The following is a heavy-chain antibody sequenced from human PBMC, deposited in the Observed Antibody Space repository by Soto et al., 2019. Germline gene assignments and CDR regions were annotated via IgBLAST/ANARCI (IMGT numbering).Heavy chain of an antibody. V-gene: IGHV4-59*01. CDR3: ARDAYSNSWLDY. Sequence: QVQLQESGPGLVKPSGTLSLTCTVSGGSISSYYWSWIRQPPGKGLEWIGYIYFRGSTHYNPSLKSRVSFSIDTSKNQFSLNLRSVTAADTAVYYCARDAYSNSWLDYWGQGTLVTVSS. CDR2: IYFRGST. J-gene: IGHJ4*02. D-gene: IGHD6-13*01. CDR1: GGSISSYY.